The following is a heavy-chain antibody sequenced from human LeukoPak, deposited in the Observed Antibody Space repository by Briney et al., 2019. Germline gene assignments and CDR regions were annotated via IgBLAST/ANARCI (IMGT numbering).Heavy chain of an antibody. J-gene: IGHJ4*02. Sequence: SETLSLTCTVSGGSISSYYWSWIRQPPGKGLEWIGYIYYSGGTNYNPSLKSRVTISVDTSKNQFSLKLSSVTAADTAVYYCARQTPYWADYWGQGTLVTVSS. CDR1: GGSISSYY. V-gene: IGHV4-59*08. D-gene: IGHD2-15*01. CDR3: ARQTPYWADY. CDR2: IYYSGGT.